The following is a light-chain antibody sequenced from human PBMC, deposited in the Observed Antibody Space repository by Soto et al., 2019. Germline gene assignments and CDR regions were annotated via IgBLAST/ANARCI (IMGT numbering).Light chain of an antibody. Sequence: QSALTQPASVSGSPGQSITISCTATSSNIGNYNLVSWFQQLPGKAPKLMIYEDTKRPSGISYRFSGSKSGNAASLTISGLPAGDEDDYYCCSYGGTNPVVFGGGTKLTVL. CDR1: SSNIGNYNL. CDR3: CSYGGTNPVV. J-gene: IGLJ2*01. CDR2: EDT. V-gene: IGLV2-23*01.